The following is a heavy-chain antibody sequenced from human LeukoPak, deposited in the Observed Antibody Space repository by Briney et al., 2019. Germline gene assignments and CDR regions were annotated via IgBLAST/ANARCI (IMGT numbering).Heavy chain of an antibody. Sequence: PGGSLRLSCAASGFTFSSYGMHWVGQAPGKGLEWVAFIRYAGSNKYYADSVKGRFTISRDNSKNTLYLQMNSLRAEDTAVYYCAKDLYDFWSGYYFDYMDVWGKGTTVTVSS. CDR1: GFTFSSYG. V-gene: IGHV3-30*02. D-gene: IGHD3-3*01. CDR2: IRYAGSNK. J-gene: IGHJ6*03. CDR3: AKDLYDFWSGYYFDYMDV.